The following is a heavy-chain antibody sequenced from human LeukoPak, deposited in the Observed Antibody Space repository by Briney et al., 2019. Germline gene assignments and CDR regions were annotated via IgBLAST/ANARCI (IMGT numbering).Heavy chain of an antibody. CDR2: ISAYNGNT. Sequence: APVKVSCKASGYTFTSYGISWVRQAPGQGLEWMGWISAYNGNTNYAQKLQGRVTMTTDTSTSTAYMELRSLRSDDTAVYYCARDGHKYSSSSTIGFDPWGQGTLVTVSS. J-gene: IGHJ5*02. CDR3: ARDGHKYSSSSTIGFDP. CDR1: GYTFTSYG. D-gene: IGHD3-9*01. V-gene: IGHV1-18*01.